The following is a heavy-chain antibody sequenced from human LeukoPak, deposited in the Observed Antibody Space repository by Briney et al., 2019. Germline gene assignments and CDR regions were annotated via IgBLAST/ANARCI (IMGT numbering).Heavy chain of an antibody. Sequence: GESLKISCKAYGYSFFSNYWIAWVRQMPGKGLEWMGILYPGDSDSRYSPSFQGQVTISADRSISTAYLHWSSLKVSDTAMYYCARASRDGYNQNFDYWGQGALVTVSS. CDR3: ARASRDGYNQNFDY. V-gene: IGHV5-51*01. CDR2: LYPGDSDS. CDR1: GYSFFSNYW. D-gene: IGHD5-24*01. J-gene: IGHJ4*02.